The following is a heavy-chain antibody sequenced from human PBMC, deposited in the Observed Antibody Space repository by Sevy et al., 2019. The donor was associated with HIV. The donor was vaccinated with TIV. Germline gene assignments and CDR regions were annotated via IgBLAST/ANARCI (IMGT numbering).Heavy chain of an antibody. CDR3: ARGASREPDYYYYGMDV. J-gene: IGHJ6*02. CDR2: INHSGST. D-gene: IGHD2-2*01. CDR1: GGSFSGYY. V-gene: IGHV4-34*01. Sequence: SETLSLTCAVYGGSFSGYYWSWIRQPPGKGLEWIGEINHSGSTNYNPSLKSRVTISVYTSKNQFSLKLSSVTAADTAVYYCARGASREPDYYYYGMDVWGQGTTVTVSS.